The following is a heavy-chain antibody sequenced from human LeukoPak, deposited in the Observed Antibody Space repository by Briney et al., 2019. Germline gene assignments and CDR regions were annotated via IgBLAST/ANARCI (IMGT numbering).Heavy chain of an antibody. J-gene: IGHJ4*02. CDR2: ISSSGSTI. CDR3: ARESTLIDY. Sequence: PGGSLRLSCAASGFTFSSSAFSWVRQAPGKGLEWVSYISSSGSTIYYADSVKGRFTISRDNAKNSLYLQMNSLRAEDTAVYYCARESTLIDYWGQGTLVTVSS. CDR1: GFTFSSSA. D-gene: IGHD2-8*01. V-gene: IGHV3-48*03.